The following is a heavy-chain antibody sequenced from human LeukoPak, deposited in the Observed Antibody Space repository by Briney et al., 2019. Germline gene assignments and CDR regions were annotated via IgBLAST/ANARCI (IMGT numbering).Heavy chain of an antibody. CDR3: TTDHALELWEDYMDV. Sequence: PGGSLRLSCAASGFTFSNAWMSWVRQAPGKGLEWVGRIKSKTDGGTTYYAAPVKGRFTISRDDSKNTLYLQMNSLKTEDTAVYYCTTDHALELWEDYMDVWGKGTTVTVSS. CDR2: IKSKTDGGTT. J-gene: IGHJ6*03. V-gene: IGHV3-15*01. CDR1: GFTFSNAW. D-gene: IGHD1-7*01.